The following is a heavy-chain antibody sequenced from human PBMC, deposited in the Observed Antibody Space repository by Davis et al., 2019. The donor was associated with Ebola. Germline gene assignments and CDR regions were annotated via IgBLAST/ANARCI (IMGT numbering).Heavy chain of an antibody. Sequence: GESLKTSCAASGFTFSGSAVHWVRQASGKGLEWVGRIRSKPNSYATAYAASVKGRFTISRDDSKNTAYLQMNSLKTEDTAVYYCTSDSSSSDYWGQGTLVTVSS. CDR3: TSDSSSSDY. J-gene: IGHJ4*02. CDR1: GFTFSGSA. CDR2: IRSKPNSYAT. D-gene: IGHD6-13*01. V-gene: IGHV3-73*01.